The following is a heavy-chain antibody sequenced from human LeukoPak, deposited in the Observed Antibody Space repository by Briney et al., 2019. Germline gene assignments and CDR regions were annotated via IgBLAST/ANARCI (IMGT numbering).Heavy chain of an antibody. J-gene: IGHJ3*02. CDR3: ARGPNQQLVLGAFDI. Sequence: ASVKVSCKASGYTFTGYYMHWVRQAPGQGLEWMVWINPNSGGTNYAQKFQGRVTMTRDTSISTAYMELSRLRSDDTAVYYCARGPNQQLVLGAFDIWGQGTMVTVSS. D-gene: IGHD6-13*01. V-gene: IGHV1-2*02. CDR1: GYTFTGYY. CDR2: INPNSGGT.